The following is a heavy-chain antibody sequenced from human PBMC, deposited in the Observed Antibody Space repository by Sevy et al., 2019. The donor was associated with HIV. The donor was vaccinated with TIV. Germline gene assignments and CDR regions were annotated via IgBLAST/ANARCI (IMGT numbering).Heavy chain of an antibody. CDR2: LSFGCGEI. Sequence: GGSLRLSCAASGFTFSKYSMSSVRQPPGKWLEWVSTLSFGCGEINYADSVKGRFTISRDNSKSSVYLQMNNLRPEDTAVYYCAREGCTKPHDYWGQGNLVTVSS. V-gene: IGHV3-23*01. J-gene: IGHJ4*02. CDR3: AREGCTKPHDY. CDR1: GFTFSKYS. D-gene: IGHD2-8*01.